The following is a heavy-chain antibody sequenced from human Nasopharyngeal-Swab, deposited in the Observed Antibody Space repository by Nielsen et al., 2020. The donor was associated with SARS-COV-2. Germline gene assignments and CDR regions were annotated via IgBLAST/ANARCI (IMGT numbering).Heavy chain of an antibody. Sequence: ASVKVSCKASGGTFHSYAITWVRQAPGQGLEWMGRINPNSGGTNYAQKFQGRVTMTRDTSISTAYMELSRLRSDDTAVYYCARGYYYDSLDAFDIWGQGTMVTVSS. CDR3: ARGYYYDSLDAFDI. V-gene: IGHV1-2*06. CDR2: INPNSGGT. D-gene: IGHD3-22*01. J-gene: IGHJ3*02. CDR1: GGTFHSYA.